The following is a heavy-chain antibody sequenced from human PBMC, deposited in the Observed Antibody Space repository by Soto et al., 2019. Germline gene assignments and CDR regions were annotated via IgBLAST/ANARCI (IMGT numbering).Heavy chain of an antibody. J-gene: IGHJ3*02. CDR3: ATIVLVPAALNDAFDI. D-gene: IGHD2-2*01. CDR2: ISWNSGSI. V-gene: IGHV3-9*01. Sequence: EVQLVESGGGLVQPGRSLRLSCAASGFTFDDYAMHWVRQAPGKGLEWVSGISWNSGSIGYADSVKGRFTISRDNAKNSLYLQMNSLRAEDTALYYCATIVLVPAALNDAFDIWGQGTMVTVSS. CDR1: GFTFDDYA.